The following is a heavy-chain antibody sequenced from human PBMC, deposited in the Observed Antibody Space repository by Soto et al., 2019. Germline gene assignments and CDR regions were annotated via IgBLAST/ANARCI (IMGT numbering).Heavy chain of an antibody. V-gene: IGHV3-30-3*01. D-gene: IGHD3-16*01. J-gene: IGHJ6*02. Sequence: GGSMRLSCLASGFTFSSYIMHWVRQNPGKGLEWVAVISYDGNNKDYADSVKGRFTISRDNSKNTLYLQLSSLRAEYKSGYYSAGGDNYYGMGVWGQGTRVTV. CDR1: GFTFSSYI. CDR2: ISYDGNNK. CDR3: AGGDNYYGMGV.